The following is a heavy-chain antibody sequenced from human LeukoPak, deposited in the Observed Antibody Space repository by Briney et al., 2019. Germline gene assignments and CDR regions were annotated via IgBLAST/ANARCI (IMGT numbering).Heavy chain of an antibody. J-gene: IGHJ5*02. V-gene: IGHV4-4*07. CDR1: GGSISSYY. D-gene: IGHD1-14*01. CDR2: IYTSGST. Sequence: KSSETLSLTCTVSGGSISSYYWSWIRQPAGKGLEWIGRIYTSGSTNYNPSLKSRVTMSVDTSKNQFSLKLSSVTAADTAVYYCARDAGPSNPNWFDPWGQGTLVTVSS. CDR3: ARDAGPSNPNWFDP.